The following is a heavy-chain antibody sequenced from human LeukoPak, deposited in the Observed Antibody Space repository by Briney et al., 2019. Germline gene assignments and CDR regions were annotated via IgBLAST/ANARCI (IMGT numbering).Heavy chain of an antibody. Sequence: RSSETLSLTCAVYGGSFSGYYWSWIRQPPGKGLEWIGEINHSGSTNYNPSLKSRVTISVDTSKNQFSLKLSSVTAADTAVYYCARVSYGSGIVDYWGQGTLVTVSS. D-gene: IGHD3-10*01. CDR3: ARVSYGSGIVDY. CDR2: INHSGST. CDR1: GGSFSGYY. V-gene: IGHV4-34*01. J-gene: IGHJ4*02.